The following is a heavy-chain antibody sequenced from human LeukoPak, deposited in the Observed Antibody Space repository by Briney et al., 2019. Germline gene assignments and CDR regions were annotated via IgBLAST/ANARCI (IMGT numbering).Heavy chain of an antibody. CDR2: ISSSSSYI. D-gene: IGHD1-26*01. J-gene: IGHJ6*03. V-gene: IGHV3-21*01. CDR1: GFTFSSYS. Sequence: GGSLRLSCAASGFTFSSYSMNWVHQTPGKGLEWVSSISSSSSYIYYADSVKGRFTISRDNAKNSLYLQMNSLRAEDTAVYYCARDPYSGSYGNYYYYFTNVWGKGTTVTISS. CDR3: ARDPYSGSYGNYYYYFTNV.